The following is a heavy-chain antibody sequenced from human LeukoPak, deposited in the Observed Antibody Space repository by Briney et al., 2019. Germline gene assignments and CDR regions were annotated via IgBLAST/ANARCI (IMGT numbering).Heavy chain of an antibody. CDR3: AKAAHDFWSPSGFDL. Sequence: PGGSLRLSCAASGFNFSTYAMSWVRQAPGKGLEWVSGIGGSVGGTYYADSVKGRFTISRDNSKNPLYLQVNNLTTEAMALYYCAKAAHDFWSPSGFDLWGQGTLVAVSS. J-gene: IGHJ5*02. D-gene: IGHD3-3*01. CDR1: GFNFSTYA. CDR2: IGGSVGGT. V-gene: IGHV3-23*01.